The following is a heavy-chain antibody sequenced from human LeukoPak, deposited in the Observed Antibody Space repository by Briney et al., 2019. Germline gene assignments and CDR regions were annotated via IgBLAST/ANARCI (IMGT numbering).Heavy chain of an antibody. J-gene: IGHJ4*02. V-gene: IGHV3-53*01. Sequence: GGSLRLSCAASGFTFSSNYMSWVRQAPGKGLEWVSVIYSGGSTYYSDSVKGRFTISRDNSKNTLYLQMNSLRAEDTAVYYCARSGGYSGYDLDFDYWGQGTLVTVSS. D-gene: IGHD5-12*01. CDR2: IYSGGST. CDR1: GFTFSSNY. CDR3: ARSGGYSGYDLDFDY.